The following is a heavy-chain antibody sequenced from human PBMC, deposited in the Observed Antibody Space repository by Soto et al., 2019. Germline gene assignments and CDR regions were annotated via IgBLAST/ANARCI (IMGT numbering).Heavy chain of an antibody. Sequence: PGGSLRLSCAASGFTFSSYGMHWVRQAPGKGLEWVAVIWYDGSNKYYADSVKGRFTISRDNSKNTLYLQMNSLRAEDTAVYYCARAGADYVSRDSDDAFEIWGQGTMVTVAS. CDR1: GFTFSSYG. J-gene: IGHJ3*02. V-gene: IGHV3-33*01. D-gene: IGHD3-16*01. CDR3: ARAGADYVSRDSDDAFEI. CDR2: IWYDGSNK.